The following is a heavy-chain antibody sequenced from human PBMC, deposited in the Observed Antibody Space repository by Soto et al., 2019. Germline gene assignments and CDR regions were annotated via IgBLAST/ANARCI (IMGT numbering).Heavy chain of an antibody. V-gene: IGHV3-15*01. D-gene: IGHD3-22*01. Sequence: GSLRLSCAASGFTFKNAWMSWVRQAPGKGLEWVGRIKTKADAGTTDYAAPVKGRFTISRDDSKNTFYLQMNSLTAEDTAVYYCAKGQSSGAFRFFFDYWGQGTLVTVSS. CDR2: IKTKADAGTT. CDR3: AKGQSSGAFRFFFDY. CDR1: GFTFKNAW. J-gene: IGHJ4*02.